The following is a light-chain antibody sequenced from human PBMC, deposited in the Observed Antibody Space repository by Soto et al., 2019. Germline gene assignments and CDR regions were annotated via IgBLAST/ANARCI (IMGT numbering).Light chain of an antibody. Sequence: QSALTQPASVSGSPGQSIAISCTGTRSDVGAYNYVSWYQQHPGKAPKLMISEVTNRPSGVSDRFSGSKSGNTASLTISGLQAEDEADYYCSSYTDSSNYVFGTGTKLTVL. V-gene: IGLV2-14*01. CDR1: RSDVGAYNY. J-gene: IGLJ1*01. CDR2: EVT. CDR3: SSYTDSSNYV.